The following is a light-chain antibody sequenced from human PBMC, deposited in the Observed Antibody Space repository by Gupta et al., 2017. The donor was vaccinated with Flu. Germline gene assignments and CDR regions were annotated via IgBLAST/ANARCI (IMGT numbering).Light chain of an antibody. V-gene: IGKV3-20*01. CDR3: QQSGSSPLIT. J-gene: IGKJ5*01. Sequence: EIVLTQSPGTLSLSPWERATLSCRASQTVSSYLACYQQKPGQAPRLLIYGASNRATGVPDRFSGSGSVTDFTLTISSLEPQDAAVYFCQQSGSSPLITFGQGTRLEIK. CDR2: GAS. CDR1: QTVSSY.